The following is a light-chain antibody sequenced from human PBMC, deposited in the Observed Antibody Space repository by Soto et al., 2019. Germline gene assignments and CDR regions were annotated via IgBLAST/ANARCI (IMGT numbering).Light chain of an antibody. Sequence: QSVLTQPASVSGSPGQSITISCTGTSSDVGNYKYVSWYQQHPGKAPKLMIYEVSNRPSGVSNRFSGSKSGNTASLTISGLQAEDDTDYYCFSYTRSGTYVFGIGTKVTV. CDR1: SSDVGNYKY. V-gene: IGLV2-14*01. CDR2: EVS. J-gene: IGLJ1*01. CDR3: FSYTRSGTYV.